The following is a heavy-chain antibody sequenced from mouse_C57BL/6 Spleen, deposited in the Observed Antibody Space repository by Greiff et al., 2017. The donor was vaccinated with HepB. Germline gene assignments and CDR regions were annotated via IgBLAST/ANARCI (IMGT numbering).Heavy chain of an antibody. CDR3: ARRIYYDYDTFHWYFDV. CDR2: IDPSDSYT. Sequence: VQLQQPGAELVMPGASVKLSCKASGYTFTSYWMHWVKQRPGQGLEWIGEIDPSDSYTNYNQKFKGKSTLTVDKSSSTAYMQLCSLTSEDSAVYYCARRIYYDYDTFHWYFDVWGTGTTVTVSS. V-gene: IGHV1-69*01. CDR1: GYTFTSYW. D-gene: IGHD2-4*01. J-gene: IGHJ1*03.